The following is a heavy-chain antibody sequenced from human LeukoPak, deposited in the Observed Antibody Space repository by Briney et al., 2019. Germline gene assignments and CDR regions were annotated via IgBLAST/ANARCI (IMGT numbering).Heavy chain of an antibody. CDR2: IYYSGST. CDR1: GGSISSSSYY. Sequence: SETLSLTCTVSGGSISSSSYYWGWIRQPPGKGLEWIGRIYYSGSTYYNPSLKSRVTISVDTSKNQFSLKLSSVTAADTAVYYCARRMHYDFWSGYLPYYYYYMDVWGKGTTVTVSS. D-gene: IGHD3-3*01. J-gene: IGHJ6*03. CDR3: ARRMHYDFWSGYLPYYYYYMDV. V-gene: IGHV4-39*07.